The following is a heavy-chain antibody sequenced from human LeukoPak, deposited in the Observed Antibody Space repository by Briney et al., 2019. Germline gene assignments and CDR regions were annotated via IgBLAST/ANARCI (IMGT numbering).Heavy chain of an antibody. CDR1: GGSISSSSYY. V-gene: IGHV4-39*01. CDR3: ARRLNVLRFLEWLNTFAFDY. Sequence: SETLSLTCTVSGGSISSSSYYWGWIRQPPGKGLEWIGSIYYSGSTYYNPSLKSRVTISVDTSKNQFSLKLSSMTAADTAVYYCARRLNVLRFLEWLNTFAFDYWGQGTLVTVSS. J-gene: IGHJ4*02. D-gene: IGHD3-3*01. CDR2: IYYSGST.